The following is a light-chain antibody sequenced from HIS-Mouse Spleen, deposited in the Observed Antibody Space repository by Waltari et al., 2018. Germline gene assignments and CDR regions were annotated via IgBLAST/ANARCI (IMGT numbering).Light chain of an antibody. CDR2: SNN. V-gene: IGLV1-44*01. CDR1: SSTIGSNT. J-gene: IGLJ3*02. CDR3: AAWDDSLNGRV. Sequence: QSVLTQPPSASGTPGQRVTIPCSGSSSTIGSNTVNWYQQLPGTAPKLLIYSNNQRPSGVPDRFSGSKSGTSASLAISGLQSEDEADYYCAAWDDSLNGRVFGGGTKLTVL.